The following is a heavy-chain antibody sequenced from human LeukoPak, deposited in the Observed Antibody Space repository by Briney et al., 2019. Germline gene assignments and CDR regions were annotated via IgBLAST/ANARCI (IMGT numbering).Heavy chain of an antibody. D-gene: IGHD3-16*02. Sequence: VASVKVSCKASGYTFTSYGISWVRQAPGQGLEWMGWISAYNGNTNYAQKLQGRVTMTTDTSTSTAYMELRSLRSDDTAVYYCARDPLYYDYVWGSYRYTGYFDYWGQGTLVTVSS. CDR2: ISAYNGNT. CDR3: ARDPLYYDYVWGSYRYTGYFDY. V-gene: IGHV1-18*01. J-gene: IGHJ4*02. CDR1: GYTFTSYG.